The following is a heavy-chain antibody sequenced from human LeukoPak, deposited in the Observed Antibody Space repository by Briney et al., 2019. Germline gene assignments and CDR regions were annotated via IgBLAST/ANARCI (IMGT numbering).Heavy chain of an antibody. Sequence: SVKVSCKASGGTFSSYAISWVRQAPGQGLEWMGRIIPILGIANYAQKFQGRVTITADKSTSTAYMELSSLRSEDTAVYYCARDHPSITMVRGVIITPFDYRGQGTLVTVSS. CDR2: IIPILGIA. CDR3: ARDHPSITMVRGVIITPFDY. CDR1: GGTFSSYA. D-gene: IGHD3-10*01. V-gene: IGHV1-69*04. J-gene: IGHJ4*02.